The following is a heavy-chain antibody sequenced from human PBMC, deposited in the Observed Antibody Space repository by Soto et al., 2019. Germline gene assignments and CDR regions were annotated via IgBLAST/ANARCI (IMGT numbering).Heavy chain of an antibody. Sequence: GGSLRLSCAASGFTFSSSAMSWVRQAPGKGLEWVSGIRGSGGSSDYADSVKGRFTISRDNSKNTLYLQMNSLRAEDTAVYYCAKDLTHYSGYDHDYWGQGTLVTVSS. J-gene: IGHJ4*02. D-gene: IGHD5-12*01. V-gene: IGHV3-23*01. CDR2: IRGSGGSS. CDR1: GFTFSSSA. CDR3: AKDLTHYSGYDHDY.